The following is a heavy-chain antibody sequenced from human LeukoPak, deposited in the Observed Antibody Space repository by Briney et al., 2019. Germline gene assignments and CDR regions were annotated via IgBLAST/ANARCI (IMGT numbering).Heavy chain of an antibody. V-gene: IGHV3-30-3*01. D-gene: IGHD4-17*01. CDR2: ISYDGNTK. CDR3: ARDLTVTRDFDY. CDR1: GFTFSSYV. Sequence: QTGGSLRLSCAASGFTFSSYVMHWVRQAPGKGLEWVAVISYDGNTKFYADSVKGRFTISRDNSKDTLYLQMISLRNEDTAVYYCARDLTVTRDFDYWGQGTLVAVSS. J-gene: IGHJ4*02.